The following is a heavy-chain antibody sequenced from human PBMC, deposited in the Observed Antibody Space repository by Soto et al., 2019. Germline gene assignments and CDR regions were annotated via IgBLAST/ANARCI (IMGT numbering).Heavy chain of an antibody. Sequence: SVKVSCKASGYTFTSYGISWVRQAPGQGLEWMGGIIPIFGTANYAQKFQGRVTITADESTSTAYMELSSLRSEDTAVYYCARLAGGPTTGGDYWGQGTLVTVSS. V-gene: IGHV1-69*13. CDR1: GYTFTSYG. CDR2: IIPIFGTA. J-gene: IGHJ4*02. D-gene: IGHD1-1*01. CDR3: ARLAGGPTTGGDY.